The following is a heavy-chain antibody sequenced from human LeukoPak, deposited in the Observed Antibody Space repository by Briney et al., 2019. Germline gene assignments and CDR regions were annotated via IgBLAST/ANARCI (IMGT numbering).Heavy chain of an antibody. V-gene: IGHV1-69*05. J-gene: IGHJ4*02. CDR2: IIPIFGTA. Sequence: GASVKVSCKASGGTFSSYAISWVRQAPGQGLEWMGGIIPIFGTANYAQKFQGRVTFTTDESTSTAYMELSSLRSEDTAVYYCARDRYDSSGYFDYWGQGTLVTVSS. D-gene: IGHD3-22*01. CDR1: GGTFSSYA. CDR3: ARDRYDSSGYFDY.